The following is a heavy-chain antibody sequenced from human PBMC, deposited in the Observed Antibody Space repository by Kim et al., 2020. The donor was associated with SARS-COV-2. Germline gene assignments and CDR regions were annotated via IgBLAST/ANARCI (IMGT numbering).Heavy chain of an antibody. V-gene: IGHV1-3*01. CDR3: ASPSQGGVISSSFDY. D-gene: IGHD3-22*01. Sequence: ASVKVSCKASGYTFTSYAMHWVRQAPGQRLEWMGWINAGNGNTKYSQKFQGRVTITRDTSASTAYMELSSLRSEDTAVYYCASPSQGGVISSSFDYWGQGTLVTVSS. CDR1: GYTFTSYA. J-gene: IGHJ4*02. CDR2: INAGNGNT.